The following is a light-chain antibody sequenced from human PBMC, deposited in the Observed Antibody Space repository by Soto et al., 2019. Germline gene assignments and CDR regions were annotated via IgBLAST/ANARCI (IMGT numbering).Light chain of an antibody. J-gene: IGKJ3*01. CDR2: EVS. CDR3: MQSIEPPFT. V-gene: IGKV2D-29*01. Sequence: DVVMTQTPLSLSVTPGQSATISCKSSQTLLHSDRKTYLYWYLQKPGQPPQLLIYEVSSRFSGVPDRFSGSGSGTDFTLKISRVEADDVGVYYCMQSIEPPFTFGPGTRVDIK. CDR1: QTLLHSDRKTY.